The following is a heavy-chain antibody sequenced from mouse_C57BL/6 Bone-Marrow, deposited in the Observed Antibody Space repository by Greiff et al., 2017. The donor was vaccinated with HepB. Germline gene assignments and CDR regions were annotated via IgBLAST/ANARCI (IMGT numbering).Heavy chain of an antibody. CDR1: VFNIKDYY. Sequence: EVQLQQSGAELVRPGASVKLSCTAFVFNIKDYYMHWVKQRPEQGLEWIGRIDPEDGDTEYAPKFQGKATMTADTSSNTAYLQLSSLTSEDTAVYYCTPYYYGSSYVGYWGQGTTLTVSS. CDR3: TPYYYGSSYVGY. V-gene: IGHV14-1*01. CDR2: IDPEDGDT. J-gene: IGHJ2*01. D-gene: IGHD1-1*01.